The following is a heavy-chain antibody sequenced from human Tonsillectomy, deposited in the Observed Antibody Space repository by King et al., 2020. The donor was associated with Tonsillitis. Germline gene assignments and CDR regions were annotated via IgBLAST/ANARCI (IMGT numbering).Heavy chain of an antibody. CDR3: ARRVGWGSTPRDY. D-gene: IGHD7-27*01. Sequence: VQLVESGGGLVKPGGSLRLSCAASGFTFSSYSMNWVRQAPGKGLEWVSSISSSSSYIYYADSVKGRFTISRDNAKNSLYLQMNSLRAEDTAVYYCARRVGWGSTPRDYWGQGTLVTVSS. J-gene: IGHJ4*02. V-gene: IGHV3-21*01. CDR1: GFTFSSYS. CDR2: ISSSSSYI.